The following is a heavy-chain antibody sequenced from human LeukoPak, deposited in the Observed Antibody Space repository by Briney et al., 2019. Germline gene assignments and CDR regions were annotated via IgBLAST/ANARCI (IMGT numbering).Heavy chain of an antibody. CDR3: TRDPLTMTTWYFQH. D-gene: IGHD4-17*01. V-gene: IGHV3-48*02. Sequence: GGSLRLSCAASGFTFSSYSMNWVRQAPGKGPEWVSYISSSGSTLHYADSVKGRFTISRDSAKSSLYLQLNSLRDEDTAVYYCTRDPLTMTTWYFQHWGQGTPVTVSS. CDR2: ISSSGSTL. J-gene: IGHJ1*01. CDR1: GFTFSSYS.